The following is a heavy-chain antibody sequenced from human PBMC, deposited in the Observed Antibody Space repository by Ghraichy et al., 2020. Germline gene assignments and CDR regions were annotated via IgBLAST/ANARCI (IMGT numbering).Heavy chain of an antibody. CDR2: ISAYNGNT. CDR3: ARNRVDYGDSRVYYYYGMDV. Sequence: ASVKVSCKASGYIFTNYGLSWVRQAPGQGLEWMGWISAYNGNTNYAQKLQGRVTMTTDTSTSTAYMELRSLRSDDTAVYYCARNRVDYGDSRVYYYYGMDVWGQGTTVIVSS. CDR1: GYIFTNYG. D-gene: IGHD4-17*01. V-gene: IGHV1-18*01. J-gene: IGHJ6*02.